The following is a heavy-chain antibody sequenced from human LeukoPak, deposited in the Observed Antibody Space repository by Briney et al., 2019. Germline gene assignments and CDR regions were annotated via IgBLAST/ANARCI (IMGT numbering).Heavy chain of an antibody. D-gene: IGHD1-26*01. Sequence: PSETLSLTCTVSGGSISSSSYYWGWIRQPPGKGLEWIGSIYYSGSTYYNPSLKSRVTISVDTSKNQFSLKLGSVTAVDTAVYYCARGPVGGATYYDGDAFDIWGQGTMVTVSS. CDR1: GGSISSSSYY. CDR3: ARGPVGGATYYDGDAFDI. CDR2: IYYSGST. J-gene: IGHJ3*02. V-gene: IGHV4-39*07.